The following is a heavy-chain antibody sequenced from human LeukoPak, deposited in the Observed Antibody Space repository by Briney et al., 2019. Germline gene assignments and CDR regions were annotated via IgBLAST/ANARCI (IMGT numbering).Heavy chain of an antibody. D-gene: IGHD3-22*01. CDR3: TTSYYDSSGFRA. CDR1: GFSVNNAW. Sequence: PGGSLRLSCAASGFSVNNAWMSWVRQAPGEGLEWVGRIKRKNDGERIAYEAPVRGRSRISRDDSKTMVYLVMNKLKTEETAVYYCTTSYYDSSGFRAWGQGTLVTVSS. CDR2: IKRKNDGERI. V-gene: IGHV3-15*01. J-gene: IGHJ4*02.